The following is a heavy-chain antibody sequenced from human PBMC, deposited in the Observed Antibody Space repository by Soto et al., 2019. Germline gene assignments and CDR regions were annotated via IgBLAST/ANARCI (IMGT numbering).Heavy chain of an antibody. V-gene: IGHV4-39*01. CDR3: VSQRTSVLTQAYFDY. Sequence: SETLSLTCPVSGGSVSNSNYYWGWIRQSPGKGLEWLGSVYYRGRSYSKSSVKNRVTISVDTSKNQFPLNLNAVNDSDTAVYFCVSQRTSVLTQAYFDYWGPGALVTVSS. CDR1: GGSVSNSNYY. J-gene: IGHJ4*02. CDR2: VYYRGRS. D-gene: IGHD2-8*01.